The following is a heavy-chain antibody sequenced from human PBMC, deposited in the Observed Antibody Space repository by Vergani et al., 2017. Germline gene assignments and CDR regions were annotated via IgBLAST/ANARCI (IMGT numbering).Heavy chain of an antibody. V-gene: IGHV4-61*02. D-gene: IGHD3/OR15-3a*01. CDR2: IYTSGAT. CDR3: ASASFRGLVGYYYYMDV. Sequence: QVKLQESGPGLVKPSQTLSLTCTVSGGSFSTGGQSWTWLRQSAGKGLEWIGRIYTSGATNYNPSLRSRAIMSVDASKKQFSLKLASATAADTAVYYCASASFRGLVGYYYYMDVWGKGKTVAVSS. J-gene: IGHJ6*03. CDR1: GGSFSTGGQS.